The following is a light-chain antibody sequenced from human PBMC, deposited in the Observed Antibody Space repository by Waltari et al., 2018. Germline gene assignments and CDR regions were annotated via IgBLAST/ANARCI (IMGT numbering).Light chain of an antibody. V-gene: IGLV1-44*01. CDR1: SSNIGSNI. CDR2: SNE. CDR3: TSWDDSLNGYWL. J-gene: IGLJ3*02. Sequence: QSVLTQPPSASGAPGQRVSISCSGDSSNIGSNIVNWYQQFPGTAPRLLIYSNEQRPSGVPDRFSGSKSGTSASLAISGRRSEDEADYYCTSWDDSLNGYWLFGGGTRLTVL.